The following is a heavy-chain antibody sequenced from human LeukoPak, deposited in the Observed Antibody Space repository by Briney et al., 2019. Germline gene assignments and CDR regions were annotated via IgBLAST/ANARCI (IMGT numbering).Heavy chain of an antibody. J-gene: IGHJ4*02. CDR1: GFTFSSYA. V-gene: IGHV3-30-3*01. Sequence: PGGSLRLSCAASGFTFSSYAMHWVRQAPGKGLEWVAVISYDGSNKYYADSVKGRFTISRDNSKNTLYLQMNSLRAEDTAVYYCASTRYRGDYMDYWGQGTLVTVSS. CDR3: ASTRYRGDYMDY. D-gene: IGHD3-16*02. CDR2: ISYDGSNK.